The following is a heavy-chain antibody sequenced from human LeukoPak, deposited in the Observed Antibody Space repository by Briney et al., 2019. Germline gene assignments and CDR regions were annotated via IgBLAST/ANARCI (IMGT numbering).Heavy chain of an antibody. Sequence: GGSLRLSCAASGFTVSSNYMSWVRQAPGKGLEWVSVIYSGGSTYYADSVKGRFTISRDNSKNTLYLQMNSLRAEDTAVYYCARHEYSSSSRGYWGQGTLVTVSS. CDR1: GFTVSSNY. CDR2: IYSGGST. J-gene: IGHJ4*02. V-gene: IGHV3-53*01. CDR3: ARHEYSSSSRGY. D-gene: IGHD6-6*01.